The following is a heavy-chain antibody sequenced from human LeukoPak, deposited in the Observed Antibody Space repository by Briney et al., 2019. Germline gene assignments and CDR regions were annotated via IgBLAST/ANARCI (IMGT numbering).Heavy chain of an antibody. J-gene: IGHJ4*02. CDR1: GGSISSGDYY. CDR2: IYYSGST. Sequence: PSETLSLTCTVSGGSISSGDYYWSWIRQPPGKGVEWIGYIYYSGSTNYNPSLKSRVTISVDTSKNQFSLKLSSVTAADTAVYYCARGQAGAIDPFDYWGQGTLVTVSS. V-gene: IGHV4-61*08. D-gene: IGHD1-26*01. CDR3: ARGQAGAIDPFDY.